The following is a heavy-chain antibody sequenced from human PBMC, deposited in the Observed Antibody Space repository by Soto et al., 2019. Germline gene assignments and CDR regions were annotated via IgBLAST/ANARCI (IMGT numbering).Heavy chain of an antibody. CDR3: XRGGGTILAPLP. V-gene: IGHV1-2*02. CDR1: GYTFTGYF. CDR2: INPNSGAT. J-gene: IGHJ5*02. D-gene: IGHD3-3*01. Sequence: QVQLVQSGAEVKKPGASVKVSCKASGYTFTGYFMHWVRQAPGQGLEWMGWINPNSGATKYAQKFQGRVTLSRDTSIRTAYMELTGLRSDXXXXXXXXRGGGTILAPLPWGQGTQVTVSS.